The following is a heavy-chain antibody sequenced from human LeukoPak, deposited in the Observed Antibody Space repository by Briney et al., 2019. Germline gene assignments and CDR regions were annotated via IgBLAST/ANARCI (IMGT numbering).Heavy chain of an antibody. D-gene: IGHD4-23*01. CDR3: AGLPGNSPYYFDY. CDR1: GYTFTNYY. V-gene: IGHV1-46*01. CDR2: INPSGGST. Sequence: ASVKVSCKASGYTFTNYYIHWVRQAPGQGLEWMGIINPSGGSTSYAQKFQGRVTMTRDMSTSTVYMELSSLRSEDTAVYYCAGLPGNSPYYFDYWGQGTLVTVSS. J-gene: IGHJ4*02.